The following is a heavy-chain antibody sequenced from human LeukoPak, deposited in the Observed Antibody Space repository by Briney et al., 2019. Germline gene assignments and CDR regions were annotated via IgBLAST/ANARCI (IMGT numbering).Heavy chain of an antibody. D-gene: IGHD3-3*01. CDR2: INPNSGGT. V-gene: IGHV1-2*02. CDR3: ARGYYDFWSGYYTMGYYYYYMDV. CDR1: GYTFTGYY. Sequence: ASVKVSCKASGYTFTGYYMHWVRQAPGQGLEWMGWINPNSGGTNYAQKFQGRVTMTTDTSTSTAYMELRSLRSDDTAVYYCARGYYDFWSGYYTMGYYYYYMDVWGKGTTVTVSS. J-gene: IGHJ6*03.